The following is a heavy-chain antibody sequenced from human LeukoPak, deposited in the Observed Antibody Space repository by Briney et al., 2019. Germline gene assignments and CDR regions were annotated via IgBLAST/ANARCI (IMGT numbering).Heavy chain of an antibody. CDR3: ASLDQDIVVVPAAGDGFDI. CDR2: ISSSSSTI. Sequence: GGSLRLSCAASGFTFSSYSMNWVRQAPGKGLEWVSYISSSSSTIYYADSVKGRFTISRDNAKNSLYLQMNSLRAEDTAVSYCASLDQDIVVVPAAGDGFDISDQGTMVTVSS. V-gene: IGHV3-48*01. CDR1: GFTFSSYS. J-gene: IGHJ3*02. D-gene: IGHD2-2*01.